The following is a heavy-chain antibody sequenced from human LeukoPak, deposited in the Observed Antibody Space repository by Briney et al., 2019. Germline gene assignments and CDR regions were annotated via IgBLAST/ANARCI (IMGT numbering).Heavy chain of an antibody. CDR3: ARGGVVSTSY. Sequence: GGSLRLSCAASGFTFSSYVMYWVRQAPGKGLEWVSVIGGSGDNTDYADSVKGRFTISRDNSRNTLYLQMTSLRAEDTAIYYCARGGVVSTSYGGQGALVTVSS. V-gene: IGHV3-23*01. CDR2: IGGSGDNT. CDR1: GFTFSSYV. D-gene: IGHD5/OR15-5a*01. J-gene: IGHJ4*02.